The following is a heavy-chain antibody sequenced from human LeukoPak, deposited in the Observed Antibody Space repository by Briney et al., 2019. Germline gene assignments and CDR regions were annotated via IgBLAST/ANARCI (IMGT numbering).Heavy chain of an antibody. Sequence: ASVKVSCEASGYTFTGYYMHWVRQAPGQGLEWMGWINPNSGGTNYAQKFQGRVTMTRDTSISTAYMELSRLRSDDTAVYYCARGGRARYYYGSGGKMDVWGKGTTVTVSS. CDR3: ARGGRARYYYGSGGKMDV. D-gene: IGHD3-10*01. CDR1: GYTFTGYY. CDR2: INPNSGGT. V-gene: IGHV1-2*02. J-gene: IGHJ6*03.